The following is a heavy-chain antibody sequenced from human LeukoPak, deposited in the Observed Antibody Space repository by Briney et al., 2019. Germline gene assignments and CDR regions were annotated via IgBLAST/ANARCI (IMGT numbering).Heavy chain of an antibody. J-gene: IGHJ4*02. CDR1: GGSISSYY. CDR3: ARGGLSYDYDSSGYYSNDY. V-gene: IGHV4-34*01. Sequence: SETLSLTCTVSGGSISSYYWSWIRQPPGKGLEWIGEINHSGSTNYNPFLKSRVTISVDTSKNQFSLKLSSVTAADTAVYYCARGGLSYDYDSSGYYSNDYWGQGTLVTVSS. CDR2: INHSGST. D-gene: IGHD3-22*01.